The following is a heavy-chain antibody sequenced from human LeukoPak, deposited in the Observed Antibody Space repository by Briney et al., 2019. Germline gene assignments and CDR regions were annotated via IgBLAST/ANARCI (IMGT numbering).Heavy chain of an antibody. D-gene: IGHD2-2*03. CDR2: INQSGDT. J-gene: IGHJ4*02. V-gene: IGHV4-34*01. CDR3: ARVLGIAVVAGATEDNYFDS. CDR1: GGSFRTHF. Sequence: SDTLSLTCGVTGGSFRTHFWAGLRQSPARGLEWIGEINQSGDTDYNPYLKRRVKISIDVSRSQFPLTLTSVTAADTAMYYCARVLGIAVVAGATEDNYFDSWGQGALVTVSS.